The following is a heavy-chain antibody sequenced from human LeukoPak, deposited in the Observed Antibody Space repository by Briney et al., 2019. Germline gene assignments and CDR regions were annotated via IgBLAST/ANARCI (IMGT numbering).Heavy chain of an antibody. CDR1: GGSISSSSYY. D-gene: IGHD2-21*02. V-gene: IGHV4-39*01. Sequence: SETLSLTCTVSGGSISSSSYYWGWIRQPPGKGLEWIGSIYYSGSTYYNPSLKSRVTISVDTSKNQFSLKLSSVTAADTAVYYCARHAPVVATASFDYWGQGTLVTVSS. J-gene: IGHJ4*02. CDR3: ARHAPVVATASFDY. CDR2: IYYSGST.